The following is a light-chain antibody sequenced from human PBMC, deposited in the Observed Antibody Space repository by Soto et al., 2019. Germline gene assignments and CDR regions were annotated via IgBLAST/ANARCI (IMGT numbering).Light chain of an antibody. Sequence: QSVLTQPPSASGSPGQSVTISCTGTGSDIGAYNSVSWYQQYPGTAPKLMIYEATKRPSGVPDRISGSKSGNTASLTISGLQTEDEADYYCSSSAGSPWVFGGGTKLTVL. CDR1: GSDIGAYNS. V-gene: IGLV2-8*01. CDR2: EAT. CDR3: SSSAGSPWV. J-gene: IGLJ3*02.